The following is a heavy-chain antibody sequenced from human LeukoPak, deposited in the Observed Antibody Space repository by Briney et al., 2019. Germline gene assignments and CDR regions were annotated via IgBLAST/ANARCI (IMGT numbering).Heavy chain of an antibody. Sequence: GSLRLSCAASGFTFSSYGMNLVRQAPGKGLEWVSYIGTSSSTIYYADSVKGRFTISRDNARNSLYLQMNSLRDEDTAVYYCARHDFGGNSGDYWGQGTLVTVSS. CDR1: GFTFSSYG. D-gene: IGHD4-23*01. CDR3: ARHDFGGNSGDY. J-gene: IGHJ4*02. CDR2: IGTSSSTI. V-gene: IGHV3-48*02.